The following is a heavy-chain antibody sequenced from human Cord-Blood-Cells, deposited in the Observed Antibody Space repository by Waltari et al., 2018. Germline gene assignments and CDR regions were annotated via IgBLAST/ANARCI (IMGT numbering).Heavy chain of an antibody. J-gene: IGHJ4*02. Sequence: QVQLVQSGAEVKKPGASVKVSCKASGYTFTGYYMHWVRPAPGQGLEWMGWINPNSGGTNYAQKFQGRVTMTRDTSISTAYMELSRLRSDDTAVYYCARGGKISRAARPYYFDYWGQGTLVTVSS. CDR3: ARGGKISRAARPYYFDY. CDR1: GYTFTGYY. CDR2: INPNSGGT. D-gene: IGHD6-6*01. V-gene: IGHV1-2*02.